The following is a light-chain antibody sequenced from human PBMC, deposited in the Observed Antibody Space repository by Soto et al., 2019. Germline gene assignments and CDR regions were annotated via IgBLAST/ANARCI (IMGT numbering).Light chain of an antibody. Sequence: IQITQSPSTLSASVGDRVTITCRASQSISSWLAWYQQKTGKAPKLLIYDASSLESGVPSRFSGGGSGTNSTLTISSLQPDDFETYYSKHYNSYSGPLGKGTKGNIK. CDR2: DAS. V-gene: IGKV1-5*01. J-gene: IGKJ1*01. CDR1: QSISSW. CDR3: KHYNSYSGP.